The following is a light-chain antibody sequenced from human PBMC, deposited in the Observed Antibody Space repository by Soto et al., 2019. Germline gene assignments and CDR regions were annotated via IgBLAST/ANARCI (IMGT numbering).Light chain of an antibody. V-gene: IGKV3-20*01. CDR1: QSVSSNY. J-gene: IGKJ4*01. CDR2: RAS. Sequence: IGLTQSPGAVSLSKGERATLYCRASQSVSSNYLAWYQQKPGQAPKVLIYRASSRATGTPDRFSGSGSGTDFTLTISRLEPEDFAVYYCQQYASSPLLTFGGGSKVDIK. CDR3: QQYASSPLLT.